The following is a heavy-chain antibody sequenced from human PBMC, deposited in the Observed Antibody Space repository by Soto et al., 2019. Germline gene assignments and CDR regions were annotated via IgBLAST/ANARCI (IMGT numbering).Heavy chain of an antibody. CDR2: VHPYEGTK. V-gene: IGHV1-18*04. CDR3: AREYYSTRTWIDC. J-gene: IGHJ4*02. CDR1: GFTFTSYP. D-gene: IGHD1-26*01. Sequence: QVQLVQSAPEVKRPGASVKVSCKTSGFTFTSYPFSWVRQAPGQGIESLAWVHPYEGTKKVAHQFLYRNILTTDTSAATVCMELTRLTSDDTAVYLCAREYYSTRTWIDCWVKGT.